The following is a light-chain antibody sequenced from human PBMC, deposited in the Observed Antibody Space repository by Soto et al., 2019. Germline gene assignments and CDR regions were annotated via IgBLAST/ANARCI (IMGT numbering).Light chain of an antibody. J-gene: IGKJ4*01. Sequence: DIVMNQSPDSLAVSLGERATINCKSSQSVLYSSNNKNYLAWYQQKPGQPPKLLISWASTRESGVHDRFSGSGSGTDFTLTISSLQAEDVAVYYCQQYYTTPLTFGGGTQVEI. CDR1: QSVLYSSNNKNY. CDR2: WAS. V-gene: IGKV4-1*01. CDR3: QQYYTTPLT.